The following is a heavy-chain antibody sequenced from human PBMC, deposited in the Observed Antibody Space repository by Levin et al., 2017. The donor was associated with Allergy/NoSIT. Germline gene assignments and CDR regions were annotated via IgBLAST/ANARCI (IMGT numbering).Heavy chain of an antibody. CDR2: IYYSGST. V-gene: IGHV4-31*03. Sequence: SETLSLTCTVSGGSISSGGYYWSWIRQHPGRGVEWIGYIYYSGSTYYNPSLKSRATISVDTSKNQFSLKLSSVTAADTAVYYCARVGGDYVINWFDPWGQGTLVTVSS. CDR1: GGSISSGGYY. CDR3: ARVGGDYVINWFDP. J-gene: IGHJ5*02. D-gene: IGHD4-17*01.